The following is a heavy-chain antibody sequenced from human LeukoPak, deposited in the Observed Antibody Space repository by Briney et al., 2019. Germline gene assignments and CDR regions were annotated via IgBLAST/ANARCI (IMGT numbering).Heavy chain of an antibody. V-gene: IGHV1-2*02. CDR2: IYPNNGGT. D-gene: IGHD3-3*01. Sequence: ASVKVSCKASGYSFSGHYMQWVRQAPGQGLEWVGWIYPNNGGTGYAQNFQGRVTMTRDTSINTVYMELTRLRFDDTAVYYCARGYRTGDMTIFAYWGQGSLVTVSS. CDR3: ARGYRTGDMTIFAY. J-gene: IGHJ4*02. CDR1: GYSFSGHY.